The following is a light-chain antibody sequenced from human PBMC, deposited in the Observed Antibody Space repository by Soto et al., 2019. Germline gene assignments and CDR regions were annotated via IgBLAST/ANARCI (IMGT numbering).Light chain of an antibody. CDR1: SSDVGGYNY. CDR3: RSYTSSSTLV. CDR2: DVS. V-gene: IGLV2-14*01. J-gene: IGLJ1*01. Sequence: QSVLTQPASVSGSPGQSISISCTGTSSDVGGYNYVSWYQQHPGKAPKLMIYDVSNRPSGVSNRFSGSKSGNTASLTISWLQAEDEADYYCRSYTSSSTLVFGTGTKVTVL.